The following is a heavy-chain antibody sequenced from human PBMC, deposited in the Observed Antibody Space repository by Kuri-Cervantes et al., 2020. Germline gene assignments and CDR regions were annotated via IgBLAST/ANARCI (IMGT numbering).Heavy chain of an antibody. CDR3: ARSSYDSSGYYYLGLDY. V-gene: IGHV3-21*01. Sequence: GESPKISCAASGFTFSSYSMNWVRQAPGKGLEWVSSISSSSSYIYYADSVKGRFTISRDNSKNTLYLQMNSLRAEDTAVYYCARSSYDSSGYYYLGLDYWGQGTLVTVSS. CDR2: ISSSSSYI. D-gene: IGHD3-22*01. J-gene: IGHJ4*02. CDR1: GFTFSSYS.